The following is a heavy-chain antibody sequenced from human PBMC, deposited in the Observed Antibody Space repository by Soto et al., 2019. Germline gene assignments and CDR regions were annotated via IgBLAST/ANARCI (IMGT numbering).Heavy chain of an antibody. Sequence: GGSLRLSCAASGFTFSSYGMHWVRQAPGKGLEWVAVIWYDGSNKFYADSVKGRFTISRDNSKNTLYLQMNSLRAEDTAVYYSARNRKTTVKVLNNHEYSYMDALGKGTTLT. V-gene: IGHV3-33*01. CDR1: GFTFSSYG. D-gene: IGHD4-17*01. CDR2: IWYDGSNK. CDR3: ARNRKTTVKVLNNHEYSYMDA. J-gene: IGHJ6*03.